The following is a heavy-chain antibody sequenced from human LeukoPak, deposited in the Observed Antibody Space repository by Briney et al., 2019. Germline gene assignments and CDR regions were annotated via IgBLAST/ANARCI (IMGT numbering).Heavy chain of an antibody. CDR3: ARQRSDDAFDI. CDR2: IYYSGST. J-gene: IGHJ3*02. Sequence: SETLSLTCTVSGGFISSYYCSWIRQPPGKGLEWIGYIYYSGSTNYNPSRKSRVTISVDTSKNQFSLKLNPVTAADTAVYYCARQRSDDAFDIWGQGTMVTVSS. V-gene: IGHV4-59*08. CDR1: GGFISSYY. D-gene: IGHD3-16*01.